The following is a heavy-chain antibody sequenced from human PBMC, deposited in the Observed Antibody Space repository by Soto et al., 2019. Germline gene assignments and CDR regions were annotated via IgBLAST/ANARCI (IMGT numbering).Heavy chain of an antibody. CDR2: IFSNDEK. Sequence: KKSGPVVVKRTETLTLTCTVSGFSLSHARVGVSWIRQPPGKALEWLAHIFSNDEKSYSTSLKNRLTISKDTSKSQVVLTMTNVDPVDSGTYYCALIKDCSRTDCYLASFDPWGQGTLVTVSS. V-gene: IGHV2-26*01. CDR1: GFSLSHARVG. CDR3: ALIKDCSRTDCYLASFDP. J-gene: IGHJ5*02. D-gene: IGHD2-2*01.